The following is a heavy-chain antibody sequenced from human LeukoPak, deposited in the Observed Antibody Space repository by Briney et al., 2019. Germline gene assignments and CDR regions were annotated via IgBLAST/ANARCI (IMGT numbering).Heavy chain of an antibody. CDR1: GFTFSSYA. V-gene: IGHV3-21*01. CDR2: ISSSGTYI. Sequence: GGSLRLSCAASGFTFSSYAMNWVRQAPGKGLEGVSSISSSGTYIYYADSVKGRFTIYRDNAKNSLYLQLNSLRAEDAAVYYCARDRGSSTGLDYWGQGTLVTVSS. CDR3: ARDRGSSTGLDY. D-gene: IGHD6-13*01. J-gene: IGHJ4*02.